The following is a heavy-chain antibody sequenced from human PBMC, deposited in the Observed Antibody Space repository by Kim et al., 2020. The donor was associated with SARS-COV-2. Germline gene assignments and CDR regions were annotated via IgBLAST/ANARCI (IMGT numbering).Heavy chain of an antibody. V-gene: IGHV3-74*01. J-gene: IGHJ3*02. CDR2: INSDGSTT. D-gene: IGHD6-6*01. CDR3: ATGIIAANAFDI. CDR1: GIILSSNW. Sequence: GGSLRLSCAASGIILSSNWIHWVRQAPGKGLVWVSRINSDGSTTTYADSVKGRFTISRDNAKKTLYLQMNSLRAEDTAVYYCATGIIAANAFDIWGLGTVVTVSS.